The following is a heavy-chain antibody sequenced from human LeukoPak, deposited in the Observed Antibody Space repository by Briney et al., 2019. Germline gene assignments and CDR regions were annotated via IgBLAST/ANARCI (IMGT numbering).Heavy chain of an antibody. V-gene: IGHV3-48*04. Sequence: GGTLRLSCAASGFTFSSYSMNWVRQAPGKGLEWVSYISSSGGTIYYTDSVKGQFTISRDNAKNSLYLQMNSLRAEDTAVYYCARGTYGDYDYWGQGTLVTVSS. CDR2: ISSSGGTI. D-gene: IGHD4-17*01. CDR1: GFTFSSYS. CDR3: ARGTYGDYDY. J-gene: IGHJ4*02.